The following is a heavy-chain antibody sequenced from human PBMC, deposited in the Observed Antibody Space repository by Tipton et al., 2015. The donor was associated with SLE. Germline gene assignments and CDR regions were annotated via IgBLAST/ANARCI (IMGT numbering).Heavy chain of an antibody. Sequence: QLVQSGAEVKKPGASVRVSCEASGYRFSSYGFAWVRQAPGQGLEWMAWISGYNGNTNHAQRFQGRVSLTTDPSTTTAYMELRGLTSDDTAVYYCAKIRGSLDPYHWFDPWGQGTLVIVSS. V-gene: IGHV1-18*01. CDR3: AKIRGSLDPYHWFDP. CDR2: ISGYNGNT. CDR1: GYRFSSYG. D-gene: IGHD1-26*01. J-gene: IGHJ5*02.